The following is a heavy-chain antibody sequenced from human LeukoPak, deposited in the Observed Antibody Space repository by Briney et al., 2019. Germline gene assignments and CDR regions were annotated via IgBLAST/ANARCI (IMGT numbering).Heavy chain of an antibody. CDR3: ARGIVAKGPSDY. CDR1: GGSISSYY. J-gene: IGHJ4*02. CDR2: IYYSGST. V-gene: IGHV4-59*01. D-gene: IGHD5-12*01. Sequence: SETLSLTCTVSGGSISSYYWSWIRQPPGKGLEWIGYIYYSGSTNYNPSLKSRVTISVDTSKNQFSLKLSSVTAADTAAYYCARGIVAKGPSDYWGQGTLVTVSS.